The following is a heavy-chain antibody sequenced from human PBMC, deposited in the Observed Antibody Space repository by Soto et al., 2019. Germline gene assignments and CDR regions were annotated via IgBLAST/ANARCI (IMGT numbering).Heavy chain of an antibody. D-gene: IGHD3-22*01. V-gene: IGHV3-15*01. CDR3: CTISHYSDTSGYYYYYGMDV. J-gene: IGHJ6*02. CDR1: GFTFSDAW. Sequence: PGGSLRLSCAASGFTFSDAWMSWVRQAPGKGLEWVGRIKGKSDGGTTDYAAPVKGRFTISRDDSKNTLYLQINSLKTEDTAVYYCCTISHYSDTSGYYYYYGMDVWGQGTTVTVSS. CDR2: IKGKSDGGTT.